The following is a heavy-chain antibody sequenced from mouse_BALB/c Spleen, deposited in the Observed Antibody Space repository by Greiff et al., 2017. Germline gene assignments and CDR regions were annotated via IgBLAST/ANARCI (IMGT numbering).Heavy chain of an antibody. CDR1: GFTFSSYA. V-gene: IGHV5-6-5*01. D-gene: IGHD1-2*01. J-gene: IGHJ3*01. CDR3: ARGVNYNGYAWFAY. CDR2: ISSGGST. Sequence: EVKLMESGGGLVKPGGSLKLSCAASGFTFSSYAMSWVRQTPEKRLEWVASISSGGSTYYPDSVKGRFTISRDNARNILYLQMSSLRSEDTAMYYCARGVNYNGYAWFAYWGQGTLVTVSA.